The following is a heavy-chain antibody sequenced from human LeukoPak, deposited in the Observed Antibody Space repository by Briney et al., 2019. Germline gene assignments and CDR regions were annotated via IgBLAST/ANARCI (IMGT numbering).Heavy chain of an antibody. D-gene: IGHD3-22*01. J-gene: IGHJ4*02. V-gene: IGHV4-61*02. Sequence: SETLSLTCTVSGGSISSGSYYRSWIRQPAGKGLEWIGRIYTSGSTNYNPSLKSRVTISVDTSKNQFSLKLSSVTAADTAVYYCARVGYYDSSGYYWDWGQGTLVTVSS. CDR2: IYTSGST. CDR3: ARVGYYDSSGYYWD. CDR1: GGSISSGSYY.